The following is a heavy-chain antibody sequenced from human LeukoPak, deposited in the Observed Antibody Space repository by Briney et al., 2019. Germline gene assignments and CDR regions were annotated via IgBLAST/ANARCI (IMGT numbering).Heavy chain of an antibody. D-gene: IGHD1-26*01. CDR2: IIPIFGTA. J-gene: IGHJ4*02. V-gene: IGHV1-69*05. CDR3: ARAGPSGSSNDY. Sequence: SVKVSCKASGGTFSSYAISWVRQAPGQGLEWMGGIIPIFGTANYAQKFQGRVTITTDESTSAAYMELSSLRSEDTAVYYCARAGPSGSSNDYWGQGTLVTVSS. CDR1: GGTFSSYA.